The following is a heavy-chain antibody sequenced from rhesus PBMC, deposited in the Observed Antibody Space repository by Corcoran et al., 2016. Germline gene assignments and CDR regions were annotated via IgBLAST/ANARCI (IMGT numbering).Heavy chain of an antibody. D-gene: IGHD3-16*01. V-gene: IGHV4-99*01. CDR1: GYSISSGYN. CDR2: ISGSSGST. J-gene: IGHJ4*01. Sequence: QVQLQESGPGLVKPSETLSLTCAVSGYSISSGYNWGWILQPPGKGLEYIGYISGSSGSTYYNPSLKSRVTISKDTSKNQFSLKLGSVTAADTAVYYCARRGSYSGIDDWGQGVLVTVSS. CDR3: ARRGSYSGIDD.